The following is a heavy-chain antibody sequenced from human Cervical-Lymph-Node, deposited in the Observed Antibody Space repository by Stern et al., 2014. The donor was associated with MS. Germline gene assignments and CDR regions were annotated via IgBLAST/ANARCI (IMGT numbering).Heavy chain of an antibody. CDR1: GFTFSDYS. Sequence: EVQLVESGGGLVKPGGSLRLSCAASGFTFSDYSMYWVRQAPGQGLEWVSSISSNSTFIHYADSVKGRFTISRDNAKNSLFLHMNSLRGEDTATYFCARRVGRITVTTFDPWGQGTLVTVSS. V-gene: IGHV3-21*01. D-gene: IGHD4-17*01. CDR2: ISSNSTFI. J-gene: IGHJ5*02. CDR3: ARRVGRITVTTFDP.